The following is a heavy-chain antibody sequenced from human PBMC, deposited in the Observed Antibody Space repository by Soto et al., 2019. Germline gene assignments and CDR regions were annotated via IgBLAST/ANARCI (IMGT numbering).Heavy chain of an antibody. J-gene: IGHJ4*02. CDR3: AKDGYEFWSGPPAIYFDC. V-gene: IGHV3-23*01. CDR1: GFSFSNYA. D-gene: IGHD3-3*01. Sequence: GGSLRLSCAASGFSFSNYAMSWVRQAPGKGLELVSTVSGTGASTYFADSVKGRFTISRDNPKNTLYLQINSLRADDTAIYYCAKDGYEFWSGPPAIYFDCWGQGTLVTVSS. CDR2: VSGTGAST.